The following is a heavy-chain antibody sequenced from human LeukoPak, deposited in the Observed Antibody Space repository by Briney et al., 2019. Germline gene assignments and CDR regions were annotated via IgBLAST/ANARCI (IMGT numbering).Heavy chain of an antibody. CDR2: ISSSSSYI. Sequence: PGGSLRLSCAASGFTFSSYSMNWVRQAPGKGLEWVSSISSSSSYIYCADSVKGRFTISRDNAKNSLYLQMNSLRAEDTAVYYCARVSGGRDDAFDIWGQGTMVTVSS. D-gene: IGHD3-10*01. J-gene: IGHJ3*02. CDR1: GFTFSSYS. CDR3: ARVSGGRDDAFDI. V-gene: IGHV3-21*01.